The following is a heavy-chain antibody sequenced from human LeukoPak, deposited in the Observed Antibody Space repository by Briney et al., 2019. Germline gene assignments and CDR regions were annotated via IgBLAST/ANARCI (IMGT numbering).Heavy chain of an antibody. CDR1: GGSISSSNW. CDR3: ASAGSSGYYYFDY. Sequence: SGTLSLTCAVSGGSISSSNWWSWVRQPPGKGLEWIGCIYYSGSTNYNPSLKSRVTISVDASKNRFSLKLSSVTAADTAVYYCASAGSSGYYYFDYWGQGTLVTVSS. J-gene: IGHJ4*02. CDR2: IYYSGST. D-gene: IGHD3-22*01. V-gene: IGHV4-4*02.